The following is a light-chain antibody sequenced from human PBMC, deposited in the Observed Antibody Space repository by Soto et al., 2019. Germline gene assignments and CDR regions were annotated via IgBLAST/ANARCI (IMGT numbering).Light chain of an antibody. V-gene: IGLV1-40*01. Sequence: QSVLTQPPSVSGAPGQRVTISCTGSSSNIGAFYDVHWYQQLPGTAPKLLIYGNNNRPSGVPDRFSGSKSGTSASLAITGLQAEDEADYYCQSYDSSLSGWVFGGGTKLTV. CDR2: GNN. J-gene: IGLJ3*02. CDR3: QSYDSSLSGWV. CDR1: SSNIGAFYD.